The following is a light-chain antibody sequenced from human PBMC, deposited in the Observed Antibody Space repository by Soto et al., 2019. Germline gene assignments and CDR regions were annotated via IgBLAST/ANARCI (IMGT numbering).Light chain of an antibody. CDR2: GAS. V-gene: IGKV3-15*01. CDR3: EQYNNWPPLT. CDR1: QSVSSN. J-gene: IGKJ4*01. Sequence: EIVMTQSLATLSVSPGERASLSCRANQSVSSNLAWYQQKPGQAPRLLIYGASTRATGIPARFSGSGSGTEFTLTISSLQSEDFAVYYCEQYNNWPPLTFGGGTKVEIK.